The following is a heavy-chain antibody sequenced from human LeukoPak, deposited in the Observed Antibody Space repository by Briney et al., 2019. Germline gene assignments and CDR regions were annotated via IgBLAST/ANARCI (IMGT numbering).Heavy chain of an antibody. V-gene: IGHV3-21*01. Sequence: GGSLRLSCAASGFTFSSYSMNWVRQAPGKGLEWVSSISSSSRYIYYADSVKGRFTIARDNAKNSLYLQINSLRAEDTAVYYCARGYSSSWHHYYYYMDVWGKGTTVTVSS. D-gene: IGHD6-13*01. CDR1: GFTFSSYS. CDR3: ARGYSSSWHHYYYYMDV. CDR2: ISSSSRYI. J-gene: IGHJ6*03.